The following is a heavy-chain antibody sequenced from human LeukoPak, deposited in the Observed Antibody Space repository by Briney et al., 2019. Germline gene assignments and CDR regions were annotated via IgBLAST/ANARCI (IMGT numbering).Heavy chain of an antibody. CDR3: ASDAYRH. CDR1: GFTVSNNY. D-gene: IGHD4-11*01. J-gene: IGHJ4*02. CDR2: IYSGGST. Sequence: GGSLRLSCAASGFTVSNNYMSWVRQAPGKGLEWVSVIYSGGSTSYADSVKDRFTISRDNSKNTLYLQVNSLRAEDTAVYYCASDAYRHWGQGTLVIVSS. V-gene: IGHV3-53*01.